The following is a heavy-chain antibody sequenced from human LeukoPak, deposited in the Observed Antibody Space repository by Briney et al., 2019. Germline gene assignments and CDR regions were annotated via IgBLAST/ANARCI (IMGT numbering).Heavy chain of an antibody. Sequence: GGSLRLSCAASGFTFSDFYMSWIRQAPGKGLEWVSYIGTSETTVYYADSVKGRFAISRDNAKTSLYLQMNSLRAEDTAVYYCARDLSGVTGYTYGRGIDYWGQGTLVTVSS. V-gene: IGHV3-11*04. CDR3: ARDLSGVTGYTYGRGIDY. J-gene: IGHJ4*02. CDR1: GFTFSDFY. CDR2: IGTSETTV. D-gene: IGHD5-18*01.